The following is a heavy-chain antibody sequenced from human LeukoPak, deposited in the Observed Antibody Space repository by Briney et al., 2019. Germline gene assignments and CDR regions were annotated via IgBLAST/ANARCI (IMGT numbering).Heavy chain of an antibody. D-gene: IGHD4-23*01. CDR1: RFTFSNYP. Sequence: GGSLRLSCAASRFTFSNYPMHWVRQAPGKGLEWVAVISSDGNNKYYADSVKGRFTISRDNSKNTLYLQMNSLRAEDTAVYYCANSPTTVVTPYYWGQGTLVTVSS. CDR2: ISSDGNNK. CDR3: ANSPTTVVTPYY. V-gene: IGHV3-30-3*01. J-gene: IGHJ4*02.